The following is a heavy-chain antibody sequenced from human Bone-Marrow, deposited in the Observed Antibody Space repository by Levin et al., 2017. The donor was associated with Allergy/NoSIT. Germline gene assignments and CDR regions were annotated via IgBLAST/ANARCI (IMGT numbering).Heavy chain of an antibody. CDR1: GYTFTSYG. CDR3: ARAHSYYDSFKDWFDP. CDR2: ISAYNGNT. V-gene: IGHV1-18*01. J-gene: IGHJ5*02. D-gene: IGHD3-22*01. Sequence: SGESLKISCKASGYTFTSYGISWVRQAPGQGLEWMGWISAYNGNTNYAQKLQGRVTMTTDTSTSTAYMELRSLRSDDTAVYYCARAHSYYDSFKDWFDPWGQGTLVTVSS.